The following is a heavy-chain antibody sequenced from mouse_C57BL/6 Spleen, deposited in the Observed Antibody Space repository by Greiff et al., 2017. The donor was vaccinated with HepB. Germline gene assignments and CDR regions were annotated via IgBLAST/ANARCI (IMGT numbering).Heavy chain of an antibody. D-gene: IGHD2-4*01. CDR1: GFSLTSYG. CDR3: AKAQNPFYDYGAMDY. V-gene: IGHV2-5*01. CDR2: IWRGGST. Sequence: VMLVESGPGLVQPTQSLSITCTVSGFSLTSYGVHWVRQSPGKGLEWLGVIWRGGSTDYNAAFMSRLSITKDNSKSQVFFKMNSLQADDTAIYYCAKAQNPFYDYGAMDYWGQGTSVTVSS. J-gene: IGHJ4*01.